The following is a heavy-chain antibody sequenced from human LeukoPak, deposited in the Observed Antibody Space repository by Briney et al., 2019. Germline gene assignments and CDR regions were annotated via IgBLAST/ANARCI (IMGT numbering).Heavy chain of an antibody. CDR3: ARLSPLTGAYYYMDV. J-gene: IGHJ6*03. D-gene: IGHD7-27*01. V-gene: IGHV1-69*01. Sequence: GASVKLSCKASGGTFSSYAISWVRQAPGQGLEWMGGIIPIFGTANYAQKFQGRVTITADESTSTAYMELSSLRSEDTAVYYCARLSPLTGAYYYMDVWGKGTTVTVFS. CDR2: IIPIFGTA. CDR1: GGTFSSYA.